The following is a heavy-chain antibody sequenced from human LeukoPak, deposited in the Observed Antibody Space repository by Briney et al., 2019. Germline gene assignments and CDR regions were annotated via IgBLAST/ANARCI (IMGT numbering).Heavy chain of an antibody. CDR3: ARVVRDGYNYYFDC. CDR1: GGSISSYY. V-gene: IGHV4-59*01. Sequence: SETLSLTCTVSGGSISSYYWSWLRQPPGKGLEWIGYIYYSGSTNYNPSLKSRVTISVDTSKNQFSLKLSSVTAADTAVYYCARVVRDGYNYYFDCWGQGTLVTVSS. J-gene: IGHJ4*02. CDR2: IYYSGST. D-gene: IGHD5-24*01.